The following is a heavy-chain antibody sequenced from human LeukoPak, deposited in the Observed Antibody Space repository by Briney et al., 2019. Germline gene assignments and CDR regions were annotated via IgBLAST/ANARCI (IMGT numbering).Heavy chain of an antibody. CDR2: INPNNGGT. D-gene: IGHD3-3*01. J-gene: IGHJ4*02. CDR3: ARGIPSFTLFGVVIY. Sequence: ASVKVSCKTSGYNFPGYDIHWVRQAHGHGPEWMGLINPNNGGTEYAQRFQGRVTMTRDTSISTAFMELSGLRSDDTAVYYCARGIPSFTLFGVVIYWGQGTAVTVSS. V-gene: IGHV1-2*02. CDR1: GYNFPGYD.